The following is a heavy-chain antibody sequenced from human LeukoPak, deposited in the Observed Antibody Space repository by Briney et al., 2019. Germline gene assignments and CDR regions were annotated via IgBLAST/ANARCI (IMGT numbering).Heavy chain of an antibody. J-gene: IGHJ4*02. V-gene: IGHV3-7*01. CDR2: INKDGSAK. CDR3: ARSPAPGSVDY. Sequence: PGGSLRLSCAASGFTFSTYWMSWVRQAPGKGLDWVANINKDGSAKYLVDSVKRRFTISRDNAKNSLYLQMSSLRVEDTAVYYCARSPAPGSVDYWGQGTLVTVSS. D-gene: IGHD6-13*01. CDR1: GFTFSTYW.